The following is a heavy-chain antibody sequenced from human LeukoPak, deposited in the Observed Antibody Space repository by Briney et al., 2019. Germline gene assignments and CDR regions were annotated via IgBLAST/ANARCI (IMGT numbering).Heavy chain of an antibody. J-gene: IGHJ5*02. CDR2: INPSSGST. V-gene: IGHV1-46*01. CDR3: ARDPCGGGSCYNWFDP. CDR1: GYTFTSYA. Sequence: ASVKVSCKASGYTFTSYAMHWVRQAPGQGLEWMGVINPSSGSTTYAQKFQGRVTMTRDTSTSTVYMELSSLRSEDTAVYYCARDPCGGGSCYNWFDPWGQGTLVTVSS. D-gene: IGHD2-15*01.